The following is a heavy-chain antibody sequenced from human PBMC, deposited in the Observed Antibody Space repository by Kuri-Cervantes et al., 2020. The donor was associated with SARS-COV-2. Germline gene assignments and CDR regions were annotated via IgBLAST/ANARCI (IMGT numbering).Heavy chain of an antibody. CDR3: ARDSLAAAGNYYYYGMDV. CDR1: GFTFSSYW. V-gene: IGHV3-7*05. Sequence: LSLTCAASGFTFSSYWMSWVRQAPGKGLEWVANIKQDGSENYYVDSVKGRFTISRDNAKNSLYLQMNSLRAEDTAVYYCARDSLAAAGNYYYYGMDVWGQGTTVTVSS. J-gene: IGHJ6*02. CDR2: IKQDGSEN. D-gene: IGHD6-13*01.